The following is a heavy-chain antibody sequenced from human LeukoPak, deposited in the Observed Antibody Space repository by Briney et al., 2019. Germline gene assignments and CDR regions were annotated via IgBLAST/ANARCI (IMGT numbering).Heavy chain of an antibody. J-gene: IGHJ3*02. D-gene: IGHD4-11*01. CDR3: AKDNYGPLEAFDI. V-gene: IGHV3-23*01. CDR2: ISGRGGAT. Sequence: GGSLRLSCAASGFTFSSYALSWVRQAPGKGLEWVSVISGRGGATYYADSVKGRFTISRDNSKNTLYLQMNSLRAEDTAVYYCAKDNYGPLEAFDIWGQGTMVTVSS. CDR1: GFTFSSYA.